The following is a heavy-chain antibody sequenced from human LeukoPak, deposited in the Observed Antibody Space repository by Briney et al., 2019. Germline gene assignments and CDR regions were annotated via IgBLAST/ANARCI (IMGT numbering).Heavy chain of an antibody. V-gene: IGHV5-51*01. J-gene: IGHJ4*02. Sequence: GESLKISCKGSGYSFTYYWIGWVRQMPGKGLEWMGIIYPGDSDTRYRPSFHGQVTISVDKSISTAYLQWSSLKASDTAMYYCARQDGNSKYYFDYWGQGTLVTVSS. CDR1: GYSFTYYW. D-gene: IGHD1-1*01. CDR2: IYPGDSDT. CDR3: ARQDGNSKYYFDY.